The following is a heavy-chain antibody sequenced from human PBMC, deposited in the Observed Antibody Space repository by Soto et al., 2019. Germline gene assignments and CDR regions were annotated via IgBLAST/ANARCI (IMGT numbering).Heavy chain of an antibody. CDR2: IIPIFGTA. V-gene: IGHV1-69*01. J-gene: IGHJ6*02. Sequence: QVQLVQSGAEVKKPGSSVKVSCKASGGTFSSYAISWVRQAPGQGLEWMGGIIPIFGTANYAQKFQGRVTITGEESTSTAYMEGSSLRSEDTAVYYCASKGYCRGGSCRYYYYGMDVWGQGTTVTVSS. D-gene: IGHD2-15*01. CDR3: ASKGYCRGGSCRYYYYGMDV. CDR1: GGTFSSYA.